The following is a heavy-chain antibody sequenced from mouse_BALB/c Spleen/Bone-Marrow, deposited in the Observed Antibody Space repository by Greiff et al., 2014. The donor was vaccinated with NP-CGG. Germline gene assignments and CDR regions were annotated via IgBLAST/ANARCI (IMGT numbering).Heavy chain of an antibody. CDR3: ARDYRYDGAMDY. CDR2: ILPGSGTT. D-gene: IGHD2-14*01. V-gene: IGHV1-9*01. Sequence: QVQLKESGAELMKPGASVKISCKATGYTFSSYWIEWVKQRPGHGLEWIGEILPGSGTTNYNENFKGKATFTADTSSNTAYMQLSSPTSEDSAVYYCARDYRYDGAMDYWGQGTSVTVSS. CDR1: GYTFSSYW. J-gene: IGHJ4*01.